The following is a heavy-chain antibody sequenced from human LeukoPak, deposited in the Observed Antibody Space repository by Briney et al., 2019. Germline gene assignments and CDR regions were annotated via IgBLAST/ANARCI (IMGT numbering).Heavy chain of an antibody. V-gene: IGHV4-30-4*08. CDR1: GGSISSGDYY. D-gene: IGHD4-23*01. CDR3: ARVNYYYYYMDV. J-gene: IGHJ6*03. CDR2: IYYSRST. Sequence: SQTLSLTCTVSGGSISSGDYYWSWIRQPPGKGLEWIGYIYYSRSTYYNPSLKSRVTISVDTSKNQFSLKLSSVTAADTAVYYCARVNYYYYYMDVWGKGTTVTVSS.